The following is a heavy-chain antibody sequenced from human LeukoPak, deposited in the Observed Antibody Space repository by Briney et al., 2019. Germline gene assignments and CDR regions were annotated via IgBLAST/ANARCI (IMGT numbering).Heavy chain of an antibody. J-gene: IGHJ5*02. CDR3: ARDYYYDSSGYPPPGWFDP. CDR2: INAGNGNT. D-gene: IGHD3-22*01. CDR1: GYTFTSYA. Sequence: ASVKVSCKASGYTFTSYAMHWVRQAPGQSLEWMGWINAGNGNTKYSQKFQGRVTITRDTSASTAYMELSSLRSEDTAVYYCARDYYYDSSGYPPPGWFDPWGQGTLVTVSS. V-gene: IGHV1-3*01.